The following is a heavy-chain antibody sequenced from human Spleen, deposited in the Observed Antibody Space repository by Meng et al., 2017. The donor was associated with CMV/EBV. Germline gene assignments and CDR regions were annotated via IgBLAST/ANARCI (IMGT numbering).Heavy chain of an antibody. Sequence: QGLVQQGVAGLLKPSETLSLTCTVSGGSVTNAYGGWIRQSAGKVLEWIGRIYSSGITLYNPSFKSRVIMSVDTSKNQFSLKLSFVTAADTAVYYCARGRVAGSFYLNGFDYWGRGALVTVSS. CDR1: GGSVTNAY. D-gene: IGHD2-8*01. CDR3: ARGRVAGSFYLNGFDY. V-gene: IGHV4-59*10. J-gene: IGHJ4*02. CDR2: IYSSGIT.